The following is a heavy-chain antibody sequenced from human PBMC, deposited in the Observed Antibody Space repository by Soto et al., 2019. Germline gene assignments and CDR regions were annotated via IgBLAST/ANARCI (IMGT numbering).Heavy chain of an antibody. Sequence: GGSLRLSCAASGFTFSSYGMHWVRQAPGKGLEWVAVISYDGSNKYYADSVKGRFTISRDNSKNTLYLQMNSLRAEDTAVYYCAKQGGRPFGEFAFDYWGQGTLVTVSS. CDR3: AKQGGRPFGEFAFDY. CDR2: ISYDGSNK. V-gene: IGHV3-30*18. D-gene: IGHD3-10*01. J-gene: IGHJ4*02. CDR1: GFTFSSYG.